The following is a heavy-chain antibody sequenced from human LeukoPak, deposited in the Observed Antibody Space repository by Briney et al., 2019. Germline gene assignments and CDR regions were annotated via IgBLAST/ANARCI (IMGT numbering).Heavy chain of an antibody. Sequence: PGGSLRLSCAASGFTFSSYAMSWVRQAPGKGLEWVSAISGSGGSTYYADSVKGRFTISRDNSKNTLYLQMNSLRAEDTAVYYCAKPIWGGQLLSPCDYWGQGTLVTVSS. CDR1: GFTFSSYA. D-gene: IGHD2-2*01. CDR3: AKPIWGGQLLSPCDY. V-gene: IGHV3-23*01. J-gene: IGHJ4*02. CDR2: ISGSGGST.